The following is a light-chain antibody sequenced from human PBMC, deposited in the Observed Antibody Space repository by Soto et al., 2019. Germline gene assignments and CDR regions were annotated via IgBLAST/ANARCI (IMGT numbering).Light chain of an antibody. V-gene: IGKV1-39*01. Sequence: DIQMTQSPSSLSASVGDRVTITCRASQNINTYLNWCQQKPGKAPNLLIFAASSLQSGVPSRFSGSGSGTDFTLTISSLQPEDFATYYCQQSYSTPYTFGQGTKLE. J-gene: IGKJ2*01. CDR3: QQSYSTPYT. CDR1: QNINTY. CDR2: AAS.